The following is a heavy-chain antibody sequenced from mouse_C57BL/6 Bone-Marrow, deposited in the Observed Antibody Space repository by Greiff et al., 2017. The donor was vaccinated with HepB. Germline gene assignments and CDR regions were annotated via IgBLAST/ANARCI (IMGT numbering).Heavy chain of an antibody. CDR1: GYSITSDY. CDR2: ISYSGST. D-gene: IGHD1-1*01. V-gene: IGHV3-8*01. J-gene: IGHJ1*03. CDR3: ARGYYGRNWYFDV. Sequence: EVQRVESGPGLAKPSQTLSLTCSVTGYSITSDYWNWIRKFPGNKLEYMGYISYSGSTYYNPSLKSRISITRDTSKNQYYLQLNSVTTEDTATYYCARGYYGRNWYFDVWGTGTTVTVSS.